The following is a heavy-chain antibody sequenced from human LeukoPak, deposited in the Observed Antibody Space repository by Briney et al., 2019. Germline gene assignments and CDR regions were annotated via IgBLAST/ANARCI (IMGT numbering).Heavy chain of an antibody. CDR3: ATIAVLNNPPIYY. CDR1: GYTFTSYA. Sequence: ASVEVSCKGSGYTFTSYAMNWVRQAPGQGLELIGWINTNTGNPTYAQDFTGRVVFSLGNSVSTAYLQISSLKAEDTAVYYCATIAVLNNPPIYYWGQGTLVNVSS. CDR2: INTNTGNP. D-gene: IGHD6-19*01. J-gene: IGHJ4*02. V-gene: IGHV7-4-1*02.